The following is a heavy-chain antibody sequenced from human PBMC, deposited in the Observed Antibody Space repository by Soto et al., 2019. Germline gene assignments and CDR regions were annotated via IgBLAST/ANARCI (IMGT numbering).Heavy chain of an antibody. D-gene: IGHD4-17*01. CDR2: IHSGGSRI. J-gene: IGHJ6*02. V-gene: IGHV3-48*03. CDR3: ARDGSTVTTNYHYAMDV. Sequence: EVQLVESGGGLVQPGGSLILSCAASGFTFSTYPMNWVRQAPGKGLEWVSYIHSGGSRIYYADSVKGRFTISRDNAKNSLYLQMNSLRAEDTAVYYCARDGSTVTTNYHYAMDVWGQGTTVTVSS. CDR1: GFTFSTYP.